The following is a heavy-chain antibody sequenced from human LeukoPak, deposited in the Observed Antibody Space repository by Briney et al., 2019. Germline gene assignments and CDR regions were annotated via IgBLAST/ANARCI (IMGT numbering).Heavy chain of an antibody. V-gene: IGHV4-34*01. Sequence: DPSETLSLTCAVYGGSFSGYYWSWIRQPPGKGLEWIEEINHSGSTNYNPSLKSRVTISVDTSKNQFSLKLSSVTAADTAVYYCVRARYGSGSYPIDYWGQGTLATVSS. D-gene: IGHD3-10*01. CDR3: VRARYGSGSYPIDY. J-gene: IGHJ4*02. CDR1: GGSFSGYY. CDR2: INHSGST.